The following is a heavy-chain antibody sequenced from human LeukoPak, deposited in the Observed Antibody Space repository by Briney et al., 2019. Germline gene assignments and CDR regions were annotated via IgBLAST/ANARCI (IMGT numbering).Heavy chain of an antibody. Sequence: PSETLSLTCTVSGGSISSSNYYWGWIRQPPGKGLEWIGSIYYSGYTYYNPSVESRVTISVDTSKNQFSLKLSSVTAADTAMYYCAKSNGYGLIDYWGQGTLVTVSS. CDR2: IYYSGYT. V-gene: IGHV4-39*01. D-gene: IGHD5-12*01. CDR1: GGSISSSNYY. CDR3: AKSNGYGLIDY. J-gene: IGHJ4*02.